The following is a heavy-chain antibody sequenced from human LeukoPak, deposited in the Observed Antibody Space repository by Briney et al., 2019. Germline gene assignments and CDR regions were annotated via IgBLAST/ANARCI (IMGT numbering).Heavy chain of an antibody. D-gene: IGHD6-13*01. J-gene: IGHJ3*02. V-gene: IGHV3-23*01. Sequence: GGTLRLSCAASGFTFSSYGMSWVRQAPGKGLEWVSAISGSGGSTYYADSVKGRFTISRDNAKNSLYLQMNSLRAEDTALYYCARDRVSSWDHDAFDIWGQGTMVTVSS. CDR1: GFTFSSYG. CDR2: ISGSGGST. CDR3: ARDRVSSWDHDAFDI.